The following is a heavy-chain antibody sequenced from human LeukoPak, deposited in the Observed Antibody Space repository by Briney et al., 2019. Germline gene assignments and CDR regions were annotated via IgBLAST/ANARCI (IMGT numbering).Heavy chain of an antibody. CDR1: GFTFSSYS. Sequence: PGGSLRLSCAASGFTFSSYSMNWVRQAPGKGLEWVSSISSSSSYIYYADSVKGRFTISRDNSKNTLYLQMNSLRAEDTAVYYCAKSAIVVVPAAPWFDPWGQGTLVTVSS. CDR3: AKSAIVVVPAAPWFDP. CDR2: ISSSSSYI. V-gene: IGHV3-21*04. J-gene: IGHJ5*02. D-gene: IGHD2-2*01.